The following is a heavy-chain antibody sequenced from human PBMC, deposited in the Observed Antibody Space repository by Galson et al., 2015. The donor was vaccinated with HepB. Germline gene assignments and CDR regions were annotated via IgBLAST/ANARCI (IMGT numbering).Heavy chain of an antibody. CDR3: AREGNYFDA. Sequence: SETLSLTCTISGGSLCYWSWSWLRQSPEKGLEWLGYIIYTGTTVYNPSFESRVTISVDTSRNQFSLQLYSMTAADTAVYFCAREGNYFDAWGRGTRVTVSS. CDR2: IIYTGTT. CDR1: GGSLCYWS. V-gene: IGHV4-59*01. J-gene: IGHJ4*02.